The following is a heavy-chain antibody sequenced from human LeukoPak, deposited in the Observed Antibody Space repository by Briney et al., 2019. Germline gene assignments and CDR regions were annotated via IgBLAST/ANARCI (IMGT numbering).Heavy chain of an antibody. V-gene: IGHV3-7*01. CDR1: GFTFSSYW. D-gene: IGHD3-3*01. CDR2: IKQDGSEK. Sequence: GGSLRLSCAASGFTFSSYWMSWVRQAPGKGLEWVANIKQDGSEKYYVDSVKGRFTISRDNAKNSLYLQMNSLRAEDTAVYYCARGGPPTIFPFQHWGQGTLVTVSS. J-gene: IGHJ1*01. CDR3: ARGGPPTIFPFQH.